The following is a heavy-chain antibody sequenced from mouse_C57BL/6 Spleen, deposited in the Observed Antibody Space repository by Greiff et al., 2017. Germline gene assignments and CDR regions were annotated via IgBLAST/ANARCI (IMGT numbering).Heavy chain of an antibody. CDR2: INPSNGGT. CDR3: ARSLWHYAMDY. V-gene: IGHV1-53*01. CDR1: GYTFTSYW. Sequence: VQLQQSGTELVKPGASVKLSCKASGYTFTSYWMHWVKQRPGQGLEWIGNINPSNGGTKYNEKFKSKATPTVDKSSSTAYMQLSRLTSEHSAVYYCARSLWHYAMDYWGQGTSVTVSS. J-gene: IGHJ4*01. D-gene: IGHD1-1*02.